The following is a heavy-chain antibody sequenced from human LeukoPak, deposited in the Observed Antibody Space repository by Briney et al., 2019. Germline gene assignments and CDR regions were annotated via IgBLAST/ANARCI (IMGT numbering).Heavy chain of an antibody. CDR1: GFTFDDYA. D-gene: IGHD1-26*01. CDR2: ISWNSGSI. CDR3: AKEGVGPYFDY. J-gene: IGHJ4*02. Sequence: GRPLRLSCAASGFTFDDYAMHWVRQAPGKGLEWVSGISWNSGSIGYADSVKGRFTISRDNAKNSLYLQMNSLRAEDTALYYCAKEGVGPYFDYWGQGTLVTVSS. V-gene: IGHV3-9*01.